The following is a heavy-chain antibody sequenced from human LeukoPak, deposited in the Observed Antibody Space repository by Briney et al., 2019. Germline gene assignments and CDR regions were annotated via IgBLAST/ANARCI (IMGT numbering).Heavy chain of an antibody. J-gene: IGHJ6*04. CDR2: ISSSSSTI. V-gene: IGHV3-48*04. D-gene: IGHD3-10*02. Sequence: PGGSLRLSCAASGFTFSSYSMNWVRQAPGKGLEWVSYISSSSSTIYCADSVKGRFTISSDNAKNSLYLQMNGLRAEDTAVYYCAELGITMIGGVWGKGTTVTISS. CDR1: GFTFSSYS. CDR3: AELGITMIGGV.